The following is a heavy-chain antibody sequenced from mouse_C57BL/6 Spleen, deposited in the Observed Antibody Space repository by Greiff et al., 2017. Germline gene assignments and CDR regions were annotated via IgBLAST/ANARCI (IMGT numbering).Heavy chain of an antibody. Sequence: QVQLQQPGAELVRPGSSVKLSCKASGYTFTSYWMHWVKQRPIQGLEWIGNIDPSDSETHYNQKFKDKATLTVDKSSRTAYMQLSSLTSEDSAVYYCARHYYGSGDYWGQGTTLTVSS. CDR1: GYTFTSYW. J-gene: IGHJ2*01. CDR3: ARHYYGSGDY. CDR2: IDPSDSET. D-gene: IGHD1-2*01. V-gene: IGHV1-52*01.